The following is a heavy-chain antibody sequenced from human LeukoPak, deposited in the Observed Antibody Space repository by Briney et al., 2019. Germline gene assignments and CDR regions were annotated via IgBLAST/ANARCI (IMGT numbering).Heavy chain of an antibody. D-gene: IGHD3-3*01. V-gene: IGHV3-23*01. CDR2: ISGSGGST. J-gene: IGHJ6*03. CDR1: GFTFSSYA. Sequence: GGSLRLSCAASGFTFSSYAMSWVRQAPGKGLEWVSAISGSGGSTYYADSVKGRFTISRDNSKNTLYLQMNSLRAEDTAVYYCAKVARYDFWSGPDYYMDVWGKGTTVTVSS. CDR3: AKVARYDFWSGPDYYMDV.